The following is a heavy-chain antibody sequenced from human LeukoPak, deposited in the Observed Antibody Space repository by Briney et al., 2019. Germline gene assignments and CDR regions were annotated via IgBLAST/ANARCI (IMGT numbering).Heavy chain of an antibody. CDR2: IYYSGST. J-gene: IGHJ4*02. CDR3: ARADSYGWYYFDY. D-gene: IGHD5-18*01. V-gene: IGHV4-31*03. Sequence: SETLSLTCTVSGGSIGSGGYYWSWIRQHPGKGLERIGYIYYSGSTYYNPSLKSRVTISVDTSKNQFSLKLSSVTAADTAVYYCARADSYGWYYFDYWGQGTLVTVSS. CDR1: GGSIGSGGYY.